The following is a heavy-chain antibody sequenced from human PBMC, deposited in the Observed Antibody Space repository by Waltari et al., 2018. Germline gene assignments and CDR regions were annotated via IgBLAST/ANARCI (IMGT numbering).Heavy chain of an antibody. Sequence: EVQVVESGVGLVQHGGYMGLTCTAQGFDFSPYWMHWVRQVPGKGLVWGSGVNYAGSGTKYADPVRGRFTISRDNARSTVHLQMDNLRVEDTAVYYCGTLEAVASWGQGTLVTVSA. V-gene: IGHV3-74*03. J-gene: IGHJ5*02. CDR3: GTLEAVAS. CDR1: GFDFSPYW. CDR2: VNYAGSGT.